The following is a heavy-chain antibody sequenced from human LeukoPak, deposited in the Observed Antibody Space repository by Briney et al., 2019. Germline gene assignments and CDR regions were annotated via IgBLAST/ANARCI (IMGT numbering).Heavy chain of an antibody. CDR2: IYSGGST. Sequence: PGGSLRLSCAASGFTVSSNYMGWVRQARGKGLEWVSVIYSGGSTYYADSVKGRFTISRDNAKNSLYLQMNSLRAEDTAVYYCARECGRAERWDIAVAGRPFGYWGQGTLVTVSS. D-gene: IGHD6-19*01. V-gene: IGHV3-53*01. CDR3: ARECGRAERWDIAVAGRPFGY. CDR1: GFTVSSNY. J-gene: IGHJ4*02.